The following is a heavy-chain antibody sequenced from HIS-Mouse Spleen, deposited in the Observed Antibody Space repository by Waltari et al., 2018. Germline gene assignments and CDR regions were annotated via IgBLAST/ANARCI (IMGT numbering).Heavy chain of an antibody. J-gene: IGHJ6*02. Sequence: QLQLQESGPGLVKPSETLSLTCTVSGGSISSSSYYWGWIRQPPGKGLEWIGSIYYSGSTYYNPSLKSRVTISVDTSKNQFSLKLSSVTAADTAVYYCARHALGYKHYYGMDVWGQGTTVTVSS. CDR3: ARHALGYKHYYGMDV. CDR1: GGSISSSSYY. D-gene: IGHD3-10*01. CDR2: IYYSGST. V-gene: IGHV4-39*01.